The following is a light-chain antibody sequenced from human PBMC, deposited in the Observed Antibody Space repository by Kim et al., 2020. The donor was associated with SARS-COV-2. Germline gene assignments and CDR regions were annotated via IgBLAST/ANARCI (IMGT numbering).Light chain of an antibody. CDR2: KDS. J-gene: IGLJ2*01. Sequence: SYELTQPPSVSVSPGQTARITCSGDALPKQYAYWYQQKPGQAPVLVIYKDSERPSGIPERFSGSSSGTTVTLTISGVQAEDEADYYCQSADSSGTYPVV. CDR3: QSADSSGTYPVV. CDR1: ALPKQY. V-gene: IGLV3-25*03.